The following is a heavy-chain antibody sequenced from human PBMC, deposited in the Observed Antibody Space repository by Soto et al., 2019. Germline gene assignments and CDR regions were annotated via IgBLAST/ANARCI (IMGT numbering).Heavy chain of an antibody. CDR2: IIPILGIA. CDR1: GGTFSSYT. CDR3: ARGFDSTNWFDP. D-gene: IGHD3-10*01. V-gene: IGHV1-69*02. J-gene: IGHJ5*02. Sequence: QVQLVQSGAEVKKPGSSVKVSCKASGGTFSSYTISWVRQAPGQGLKWMGRIIPILGIANYAQKFQGRVTITADKSTSTAYMELSSLRSEDTAVYYCARGFDSTNWFDPWGQGTLVTVSS.